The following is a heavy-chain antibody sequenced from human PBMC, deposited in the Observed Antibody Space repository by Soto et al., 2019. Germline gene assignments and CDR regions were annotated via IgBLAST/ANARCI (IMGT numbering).Heavy chain of an antibody. J-gene: IGHJ4*02. Sequence: GGSLKLSCAASGFSFSRYAMSWVRQAPGKGLEWVSAIGDSGGGTYYADSVKGRFTISRDNSKNTLYLQMISLRAEDTAVYYCAQRSEIYPGFDRCGQGSLFTV. CDR1: GFSFSRYA. CDR2: IGDSGGGT. CDR3: AQRSEIYPGFDR. V-gene: IGHV3-23*01.